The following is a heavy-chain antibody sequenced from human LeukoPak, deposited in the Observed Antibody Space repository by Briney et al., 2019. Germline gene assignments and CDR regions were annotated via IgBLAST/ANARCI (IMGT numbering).Heavy chain of an antibody. V-gene: IGHV3-9*01. D-gene: IGHD6-6*01. Sequence: GGSLRLSCAASGFTFDDYAMHWVRQAPGKGLEWVSGISWNSGSIGYADSVKGRFTISRDNAKNSLYLQMNSLRAEDTAVYYCAREVGIAARPDAFDIWGQGTMVTVSS. CDR3: AREVGIAARPDAFDI. CDR1: GFTFDDYA. CDR2: ISWNSGSI. J-gene: IGHJ3*02.